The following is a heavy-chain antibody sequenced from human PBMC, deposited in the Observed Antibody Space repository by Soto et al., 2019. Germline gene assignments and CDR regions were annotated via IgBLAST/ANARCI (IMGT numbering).Heavy chain of an antibody. D-gene: IGHD3-10*01. CDR2: IYYSGST. CDR1: GGSISSGGYY. CDR3: ARATNYYGSGSPREQNRGYYYYYGMDV. V-gene: IGHV4-31*03. J-gene: IGHJ6*02. Sequence: PSETLSLTCTVSGGSISSGGYYWSWIRQHPGKGLEWIGYIYYSGSTYYNPSLKSRVTISVDTSKNQFSLKLSSVTAADTAVYYCARATNYYGSGSPREQNRGYYYYYGMDVWGQGTTVTVSS.